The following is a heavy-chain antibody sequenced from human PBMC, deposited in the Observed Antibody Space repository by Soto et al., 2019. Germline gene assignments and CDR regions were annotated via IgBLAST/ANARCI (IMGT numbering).Heavy chain of an antibody. D-gene: IGHD2-15*01. CDR2: ISSSSSYI. J-gene: IGHJ4*02. CDR1: GFTFSSYS. CDR3: ARDRVVVAASPFDY. Sequence: LRLSCAASGFTFSSYSMNWVRQAPGKGLEWVSSISSSSSYIYYAVSVKGRFTISRDNAKNSLYLQMNSLRAEDTAVYYCARDRVVVAASPFDYWGQGTLVTVSS. V-gene: IGHV3-21*01.